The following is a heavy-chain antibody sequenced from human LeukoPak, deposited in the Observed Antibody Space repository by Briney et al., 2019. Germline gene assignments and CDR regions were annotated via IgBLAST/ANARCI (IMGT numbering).Heavy chain of an antibody. CDR3: ARARTVTDPYYFDY. CDR1: GGTFSSYA. D-gene: IGHD4-17*01. CDR2: IIPIFGTA. Sequence: GASVTVSCKASGGTFSSYAISWVRQAPGQGLEWMGGIIPIFGTANYAQKFQGRVTITADKSTSAAYMELSSLRSEDTAVYYCARARTVTDPYYFDYWGQGTLVTVSS. J-gene: IGHJ4*02. V-gene: IGHV1-69*06.